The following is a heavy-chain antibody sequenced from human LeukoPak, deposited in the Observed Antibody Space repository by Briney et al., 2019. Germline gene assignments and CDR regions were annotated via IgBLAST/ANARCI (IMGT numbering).Heavy chain of an antibody. CDR2: ISSSSSYI. Sequence: GGSLRLSCAASGFTFSSYSMNWVRQAAGKGLEWVSSISSSSSYIYYADSVKGRFTISRDNAKNSLYLQMNSLRAEDTAVYYCARDYYDSSGYFDYWGQGTLVTVSS. V-gene: IGHV3-21*01. CDR1: GFTFSSYS. CDR3: ARDYYDSSGYFDY. D-gene: IGHD3-22*01. J-gene: IGHJ4*02.